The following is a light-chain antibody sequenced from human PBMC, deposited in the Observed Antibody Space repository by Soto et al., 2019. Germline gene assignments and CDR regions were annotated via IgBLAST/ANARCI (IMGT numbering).Light chain of an antibody. J-gene: IGKJ2*01. CDR1: QSISSW. CDR2: KAS. CDR3: QQYSSSSYT. V-gene: IGKV1-5*03. Sequence: DLQMTQSPSTLSASVGDRVSITCRASQSISSWLAWYQQKPGKAPKLLIYKASSLESGIPSRFSGSGSGTEFTLTISSLQPDDFATYYCQQYSSSSYTFGQGTKLEIK.